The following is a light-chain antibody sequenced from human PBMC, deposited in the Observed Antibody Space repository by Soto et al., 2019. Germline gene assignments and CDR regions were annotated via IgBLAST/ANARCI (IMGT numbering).Light chain of an antibody. Sequence: QSALTQPPSAPGTPGQRVTISCSGRSSNIGSNYVYWYQQLPGTAPKLLIYYNNQRPSGVPDRFSGSKSGTSASLAISGLRSEDEADYYCATWDGSLSGYVFGTGTKVTVL. CDR2: YNN. CDR1: SSNIGSNY. V-gene: IGLV1-47*02. CDR3: ATWDGSLSGYV. J-gene: IGLJ1*01.